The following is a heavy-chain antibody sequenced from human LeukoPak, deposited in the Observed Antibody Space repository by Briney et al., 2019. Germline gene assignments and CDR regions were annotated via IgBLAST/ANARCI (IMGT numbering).Heavy chain of an antibody. D-gene: IGHD2-2*01. J-gene: IGHJ6*02. Sequence: SQTLSLTCTVSGGSISSGGYYWSWIRQHPGKGLEWIGYNNYSGSTYYNPSLKSRVTISVDTSKNQFSLKLSSVTDADTAVYYCARDRRYCSSTSCPDHGMDVWGQGTTVTVSS. V-gene: IGHV4-31*03. CDR1: GGSISSGGYY. CDR3: ARDRRYCSSTSCPDHGMDV. CDR2: NNYSGST.